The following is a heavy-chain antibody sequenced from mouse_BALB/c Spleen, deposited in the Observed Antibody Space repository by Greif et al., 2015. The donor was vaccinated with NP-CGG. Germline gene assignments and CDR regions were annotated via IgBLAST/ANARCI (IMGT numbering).Heavy chain of an antibody. D-gene: IGHD4-1*01. V-gene: IGHV14-3*02. CDR1: GFNIKDTY. CDR3: ANWDWYFDV. J-gene: IGHJ1*01. Sequence: VQLQQPRAELVKPGASVKLSCTASGFNIKDTYMHWVKQRPEQGLEWIGRIDPANGNTKYDPKFQGKATITADTSSNTAYLQLSSLTSEDTAVYYCANWDWYFDVWGAGTTVTVSS. CDR2: IDPANGNT.